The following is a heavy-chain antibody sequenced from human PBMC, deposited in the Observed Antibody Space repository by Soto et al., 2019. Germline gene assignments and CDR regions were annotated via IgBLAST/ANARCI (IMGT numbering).Heavy chain of an antibody. V-gene: IGHV4-31*03. CDR1: GGSISSGGYY. CDR2: IYYSGST. CDR3: ARVGGSTDYYYDSSGILDY. D-gene: IGHD3-22*01. J-gene: IGHJ4*02. Sequence: QVQLQESGPGLVKPSQTLSLTCTVSGGSISSGGYYWSWIRQHPGKGLEWIGYIYYSGSTYYNPSLKSRVTISVDTAKNQFSLKLSSVTAADTAVYYCARVGGSTDYYYDSSGILDYWGQGTLVTVSS.